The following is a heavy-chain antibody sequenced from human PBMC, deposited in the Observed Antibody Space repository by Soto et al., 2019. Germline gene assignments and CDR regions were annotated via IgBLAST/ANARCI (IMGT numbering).Heavy chain of an antibody. D-gene: IGHD3-3*01. CDR2: ISGSGGST. V-gene: IGHV3-23*01. CDR1: GFTFSMFP. J-gene: IGHJ5*01. CDR3: AKERNFWSGTAGFDS. Sequence: GGSLRLSCVGSGFTFSMFPMSWVRQAPGKGLEWISSISGSGGSTYYADSVKGRFTVSRDNSKTTVFLQMNSLRTEDTAVYFCAKERNFWSGTAGFDSWGQGSPVTVSS.